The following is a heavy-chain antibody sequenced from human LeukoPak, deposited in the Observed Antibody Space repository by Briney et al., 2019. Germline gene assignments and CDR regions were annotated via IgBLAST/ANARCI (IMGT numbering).Heavy chain of an antibody. CDR2: INPSGGTT. D-gene: IGHD6-13*01. CDR3: ARGTGIAAAVTSLFQY. V-gene: IGHV1-46*01. J-gene: IGHJ1*01. CDR1: GYTFTSYY. Sequence: ASVKVSCKASGYTFTSYYMHWVRQAPGQGLEGMGVINPSGGTTSYAQKFQGRVTMTRDTSTSTVYMELSSLRSEDTAVYYCARGTGIAAAVTSLFQYWGQGTLVTVSS.